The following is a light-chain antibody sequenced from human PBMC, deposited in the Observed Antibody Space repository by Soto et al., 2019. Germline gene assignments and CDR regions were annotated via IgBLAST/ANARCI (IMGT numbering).Light chain of an antibody. CDR3: AAWDGSLKGVV. CDR2: NDD. V-gene: IGLV1-44*01. CDR1: SSNIGTNT. J-gene: IGLJ2*01. Sequence: QSVPTQAPSASGTPGQRVTISCSGSSSNIGTNTVNWYQQLPGTAPKLLIYNDDQRPSGVPDRFSGSKSDTSASLAISGLKSDDEADYYCAAWDGSLKGVVFGGGTKVTVL.